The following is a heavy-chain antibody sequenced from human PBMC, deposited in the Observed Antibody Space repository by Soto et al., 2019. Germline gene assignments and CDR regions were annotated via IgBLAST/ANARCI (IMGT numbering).Heavy chain of an antibody. D-gene: IGHD5-12*01. CDR3: ARAIVVTIGGMDV. J-gene: IGHJ6*02. CDR2: IYYSGSP. V-gene: IGHV4-30-4*01. CDR1: GGSINSADYY. Sequence: SETLSLTCTVSGGSINSADYYWSWVRQPPGKGLEWIGYIYYSGSPYLNPSLKSRGSISKDTSRNQFSLRLSSVTAADTAVYYCARAIVVTIGGMDVWGQGTTVTVSS.